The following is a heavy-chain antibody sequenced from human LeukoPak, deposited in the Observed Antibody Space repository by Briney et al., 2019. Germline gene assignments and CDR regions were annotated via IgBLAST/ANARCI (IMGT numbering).Heavy chain of an antibody. J-gene: IGHJ6*02. CDR2: IYYSGST. CDR1: GGSISGYY. CDR3: ARDSSPSPYYYDSSDLGYGMDV. Sequence: SETLSLTCTVSGGSISGYYWSWIRQPPGKGLEWIGYIYYSGSTNYNPSLKSRVTILVDTSKNQFSLKLSSVTAADTAVYYCARDSSPSPYYYDSSDLGYGMDVWGQGTTVTVSS. V-gene: IGHV4-59*01. D-gene: IGHD3-22*01.